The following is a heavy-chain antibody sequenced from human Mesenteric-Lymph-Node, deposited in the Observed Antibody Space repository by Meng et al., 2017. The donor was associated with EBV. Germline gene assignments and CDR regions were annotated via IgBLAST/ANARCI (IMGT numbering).Heavy chain of an antibody. CDR2: ISGYNGNT. V-gene: IGHV1-18*01. D-gene: IGHD3-16*01. Sequence: QVAVVQSAAEVKKPAASVKVSCKAAGYTITAYGRSWVRQAPGQGLEWMGWISGYNGNTNYAQRFQCRVTKTTDTSTSTAYMELRSLGSDDTAVYYCARDGGAGGDKGYWGQGTLVTVSS. CDR1: GYTITAYG. J-gene: IGHJ4*02. CDR3: ARDGGAGGDKGY.